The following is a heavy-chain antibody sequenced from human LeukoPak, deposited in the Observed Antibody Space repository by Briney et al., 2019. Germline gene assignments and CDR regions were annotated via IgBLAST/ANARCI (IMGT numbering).Heavy chain of an antibody. Sequence: GGSLRLSCAASGFTFSSYSMNWVRQAPGKGLEWVSSISSSSSYIYYADSVKGRFTISRDNAKNSLYLQMNSLRAEDTAVYYCARDHAAATQVIDYWGQGTLVTVSS. J-gene: IGHJ4*02. D-gene: IGHD2-15*01. V-gene: IGHV3-21*01. CDR3: ARDHAAATQVIDY. CDR1: GFTFSSYS. CDR2: ISSSSSYI.